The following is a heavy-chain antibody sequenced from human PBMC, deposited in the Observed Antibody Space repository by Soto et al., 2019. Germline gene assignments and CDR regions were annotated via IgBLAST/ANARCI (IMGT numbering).Heavy chain of an antibody. CDR3: ARVRRRGGYCSGGSCWDP. CDR2: ISAYNGNT. J-gene: IGHJ5*02. V-gene: IGHV1-18*01. D-gene: IGHD2-15*01. CDR1: GYTFTSYG. Sequence: QVQLVQSGAEVKKPGASVKVSCKASGYTFTSYGISWVRQAPGQGLEWMGWISAYNGNTNYAQKLQGRFTMTTDTSTSTAYMELRSLRSDDTAVYYCARVRRRGGYCSGGSCWDPWGQGTLVTVSS.